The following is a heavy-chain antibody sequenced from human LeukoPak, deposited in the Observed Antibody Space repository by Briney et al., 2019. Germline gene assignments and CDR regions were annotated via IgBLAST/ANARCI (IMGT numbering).Heavy chain of an antibody. J-gene: IGHJ4*02. CDR3: ARLGRYSSSWILDY. V-gene: IGHV4-61*05. CDR1: GGSISSSSYY. CDR2: IYYSGST. Sequence: KPSETLSLTCTVSGGSISSSSYYWGWIRQPPGKGLEWIGYIYYSGSTNYNPSLKSRVTISVDTSKNQFSLKLSSVTAADTAVYYCARLGRYSSSWILDYWGQGTLVTVSS. D-gene: IGHD6-13*01.